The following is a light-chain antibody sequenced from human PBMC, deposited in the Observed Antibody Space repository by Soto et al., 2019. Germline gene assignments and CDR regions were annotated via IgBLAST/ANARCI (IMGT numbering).Light chain of an antibody. CDR2: DAS. CDR1: QDISNY. J-gene: IGKJ4*01. CDR3: QQYDNLPLT. Sequence: DIQMTQSPSSLSASVGDRVTITCQASQDISNYLNWYQQKPGKAPKLLIYDASNLETGVPSRFCGSRSGTDFTFTISSLQPEDIATYCCQQYDNLPLTSGGGNKVEI. V-gene: IGKV1-33*01.